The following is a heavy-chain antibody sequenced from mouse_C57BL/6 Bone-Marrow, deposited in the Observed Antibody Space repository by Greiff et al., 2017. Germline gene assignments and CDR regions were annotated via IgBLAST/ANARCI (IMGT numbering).Heavy chain of an antibody. CDR3: IYYGSSYVYAMDY. CDR2: IRLKSDNYAT. D-gene: IGHD1-1*01. J-gene: IGHJ4*01. V-gene: IGHV6-3*01. Sequence: EVKVEESGGGLVQPGGSMKLSCVASGFTFSNYWLNWVRQSPEKGLEWVAQIRLKSDNYATHYAESVKGRFTISRDDSKSSVYLQMNNLRAEDTGIYYCIYYGSSYVYAMDYWGQGTSVTVSS. CDR1: GFTFSNYW.